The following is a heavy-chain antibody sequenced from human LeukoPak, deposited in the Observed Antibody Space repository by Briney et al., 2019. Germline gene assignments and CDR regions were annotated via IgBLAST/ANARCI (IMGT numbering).Heavy chain of an antibody. CDR3: ARDRYCSGGSCYSASDS. D-gene: IGHD2-15*01. V-gene: IGHV3-21*01. J-gene: IGHJ5*01. Sequence: GGSLRLSCAASGFTFSSYSMNWVRQAPGKGLEWVSSISSRSDYIYYADSVKGRFTISRDNAKNSLYLQMNSLRAEDTAVYYCARDRYCSGGSCYSASDSWGQGILVTVSS. CDR2: ISSRSDYI. CDR1: GFTFSSYS.